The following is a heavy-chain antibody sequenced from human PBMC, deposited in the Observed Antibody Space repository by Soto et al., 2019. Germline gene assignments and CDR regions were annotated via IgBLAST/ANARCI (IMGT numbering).Heavy chain of an antibody. CDR3: ARDLRMVYAIDFDY. Sequence: GGSLRLSCAASGFTVSSYSMNWVRQAPGKGLEWVSYISSSGSTIYYADSVKGRFTISRDNAKNSLYLQMNSLRDEDTAVYYCARDLRMVYAIDFDYWGQGTLVTVSS. V-gene: IGHV3-48*02. CDR2: ISSSGSTI. CDR1: GFTVSSYS. J-gene: IGHJ4*02. D-gene: IGHD2-8*01.